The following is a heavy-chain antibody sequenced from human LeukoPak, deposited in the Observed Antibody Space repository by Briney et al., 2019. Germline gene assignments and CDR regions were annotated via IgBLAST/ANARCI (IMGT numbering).Heavy chain of an antibody. Sequence: GGSLRLSCAASGFTFRDYNMNWVRQAPGKGLEWVSYITDSGSTIHYADSVNGRFTISRDNAKNSQYLQMNSLRAEDSAVYYCARSIGLTGGGVDVWGRGTTVTVSS. V-gene: IGHV3-11*01. J-gene: IGHJ6*02. CDR3: ARSIGLTGGGVDV. CDR2: ITDSGSTI. CDR1: GFTFRDYN. D-gene: IGHD3-9*01.